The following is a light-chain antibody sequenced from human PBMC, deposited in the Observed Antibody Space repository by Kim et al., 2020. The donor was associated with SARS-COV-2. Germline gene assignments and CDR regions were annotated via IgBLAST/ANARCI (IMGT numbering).Light chain of an antibody. CDR1: SANIGAGYD. CDR2: DTT. J-gene: IGLJ2*01. Sequence: QSVLTQPPSVSGAPGQRVTISCTGSSANIGAGYDVHWYQQLPGTAPKLLIYDTTNRPSGVPDRFSGSRSGSSTSLAITGLRAEDEGDYYCQSYDSSLSEVFGGGTQLTVL. V-gene: IGLV1-40*01. CDR3: QSYDSSLSEV.